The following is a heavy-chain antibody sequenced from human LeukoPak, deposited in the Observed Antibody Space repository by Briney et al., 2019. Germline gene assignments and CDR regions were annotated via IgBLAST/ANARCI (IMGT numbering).Heavy chain of an antibody. V-gene: IGHV4-59*01. CDR3: ARETSLAGFASGLGFNY. Sequence: PSETLSLTCTVSGASISSWYWSWIRQPPGKGLEWIGYIYGSGNTNYNPSLKSRVTMSIDTSKNQFSLKLTSVTAADTATYYCARETSLAGFASGLGFNYWGQGILVTVSS. D-gene: IGHD6-19*01. CDR2: IYGSGNT. CDR1: GASISSWY. J-gene: IGHJ4*02.